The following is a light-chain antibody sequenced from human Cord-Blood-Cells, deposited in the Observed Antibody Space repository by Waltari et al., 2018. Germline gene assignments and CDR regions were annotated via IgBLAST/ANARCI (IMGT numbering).Light chain of an antibody. J-gene: IGLJ2*01. CDR2: EVS. V-gene: IGLV2-14*01. CDR3: SSYTSSSTYVV. CDR1: SSDVRGYNY. Sequence: QSALTQPASVSGSPGQSITISCTGTSSDVRGYNYASWYQQPPGKAPKLMIYEVSNRPSGVSNRFSGSKSGNTASLTISGLQAEDEADYYCSSYTSSSTYVVFGGGTKLTVL.